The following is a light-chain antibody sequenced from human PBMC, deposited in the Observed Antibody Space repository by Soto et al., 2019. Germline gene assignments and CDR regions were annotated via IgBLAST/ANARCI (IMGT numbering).Light chain of an antibody. CDR1: QSISSY. CDR2: GAS. V-gene: IGKV1-39*01. J-gene: IGKJ5*01. CDR3: QQSYSTPHT. Sequence: DIQMTQSPSSLSASVGDRVTISCRASQSISSYLNWYQQKPGKAPKLLMYGASSLQSGVPSRFSGIGSGTDFTLTISSLQPEDFASYYCQQSYSTPHTFGQGTRLEIK.